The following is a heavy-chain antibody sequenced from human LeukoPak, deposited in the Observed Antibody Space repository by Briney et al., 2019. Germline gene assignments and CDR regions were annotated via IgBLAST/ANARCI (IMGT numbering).Heavy chain of an antibody. CDR1: GGSFSGYY. Sequence: ASETLSLTCAVYGGSFSGYYWSWIRQPPGKGLDWIGEINHSGSTNYNPSLKSRVTISVDTSKNQFSLKLSSVTAADTAVYYCAKSSGYYHVPYFDLWGRGTLVTVSS. CDR2: INHSGST. J-gene: IGHJ2*01. CDR3: AKSSGYYHVPYFDL. D-gene: IGHD3-22*01. V-gene: IGHV4-34*01.